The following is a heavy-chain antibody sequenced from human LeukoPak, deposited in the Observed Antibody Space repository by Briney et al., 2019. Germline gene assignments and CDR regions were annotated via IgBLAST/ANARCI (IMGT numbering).Heavy chain of an antibody. V-gene: IGHV3-74*01. J-gene: IGHJ4*02. CDR1: GFTFSSYW. CDR2: INSDGSST. Sequence: PGGSPRLSCAASGFTFSSYWMHWVRQAPGKGLVWVSRINSDGSSTSYADSVKGRFTIFRDNAKNTLYLQMNSLRAEDTAVYYCARTRAIAARPFDYWGQGTLVTVSS. CDR3: ARTRAIAARPFDY. D-gene: IGHD6-6*01.